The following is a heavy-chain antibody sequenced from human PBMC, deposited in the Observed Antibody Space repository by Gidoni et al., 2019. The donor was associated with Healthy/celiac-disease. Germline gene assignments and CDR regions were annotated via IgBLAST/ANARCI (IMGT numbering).Heavy chain of an antibody. Sequence: EVQLLESGGGLVPTGGSLGLCCPAAGFTFRSSAIGWVRQAPGEGLELVPAMSGSGGSTYYADSVKGRFTISRDNSKNTLYLQMNSLRAEDTAVYYCAKAETHFIVVVPAALFDYWGQGTLVTVSS. J-gene: IGHJ4*02. V-gene: IGHV3-23*01. CDR3: AKAETHFIVVVPAALFDY. CDR2: MSGSGGST. CDR1: GFTFRSSA. D-gene: IGHD2-2*01.